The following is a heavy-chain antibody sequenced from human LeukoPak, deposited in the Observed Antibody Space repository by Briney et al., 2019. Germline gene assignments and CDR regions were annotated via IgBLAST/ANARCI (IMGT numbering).Heavy chain of an antibody. D-gene: IGHD1-26*01. Sequence: GASVKVSCKASGGTFSSYAVSWVRQAPGQGLEWMGRIIPILGIANYAQKFQGRVTITADKSTSTAYMELSSLRSEDTAVYYCASEWELPHRDYWGQGTLVTVSS. V-gene: IGHV1-69*04. J-gene: IGHJ4*02. CDR1: GGTFSSYA. CDR2: IIPILGIA. CDR3: ASEWELPHRDY.